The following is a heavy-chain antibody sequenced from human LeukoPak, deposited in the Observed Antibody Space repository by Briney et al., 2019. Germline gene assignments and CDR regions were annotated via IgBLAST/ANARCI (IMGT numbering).Heavy chain of an antibody. CDR1: GFTFSSYW. CDR2: IKQDGSEK. D-gene: IGHD2-2*01. CDR3: ARDRSTQLSRDYYYYYIDV. V-gene: IGHV3-7*01. J-gene: IGHJ6*03. Sequence: PGGSLRLSCAASGFTFSSYWMSWVRQAPGRGRDWVANIKQDGSEKYYVDSVKGRFTISRDNAKNSLYLQMNSLRPEDKAVYYCARDRSTQLSRDYYYYYIDVWGKGTTVTLSS.